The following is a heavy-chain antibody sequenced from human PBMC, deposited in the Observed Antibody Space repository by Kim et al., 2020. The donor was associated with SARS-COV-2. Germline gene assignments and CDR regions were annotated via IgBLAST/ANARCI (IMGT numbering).Heavy chain of an antibody. D-gene: IGHD4-17*01. CDR3: ARVAYDYGDSAFDY. CDR2: INSDGSST. J-gene: IGHJ4*02. CDR1: GFTFSSYW. Sequence: GGSLRLSCAASGFTFSSYWMHWVRQAPGKGLVWVSRINSDGSSTRYADSVKGRFTISRDNAKNTLYLQMNSLRAEDTAVYYCARVAYDYGDSAFDYWGQGTLVTVSS. V-gene: IGHV3-74*01.